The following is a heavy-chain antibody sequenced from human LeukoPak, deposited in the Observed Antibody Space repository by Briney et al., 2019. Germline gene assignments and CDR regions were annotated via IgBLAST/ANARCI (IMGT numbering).Heavy chain of an antibody. CDR2: IYPGDSDT. CDR3: VRTMTYYDILTNYLWPYYFDY. J-gene: IGHJ4*02. Sequence: PGESLKISCKASGYNFSSRFTTYWIGWVRQMPGKGLEWMGIIYPGDSDTRYSPSFQGQVTISADKSITTAYLQWNSLKASDTAMYYCVRTMTYYDILTNYLWPYYFDYWGQGTLVTVSS. D-gene: IGHD3-9*01. V-gene: IGHV5-51*01. CDR1: GYNFSSRFTTYW.